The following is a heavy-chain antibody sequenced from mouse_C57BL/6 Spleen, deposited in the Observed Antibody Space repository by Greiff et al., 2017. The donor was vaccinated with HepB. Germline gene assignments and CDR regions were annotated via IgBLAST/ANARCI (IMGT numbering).Heavy chain of an antibody. CDR2: IDPSDSYT. Sequence: QVQLQQPGAELVKPGASVKLSCKASGYTFTSYWMQWVKQRPGQGLEWIGEIDPSDSYTNYNQKFKGKATLTVDTSSSTAYMQLSSLTSEDSAVYYCARMRDYPFAYWGQGTLVTVSA. V-gene: IGHV1-50*01. CDR1: GYTFTSYW. D-gene: IGHD2-4*01. CDR3: ARMRDYPFAY. J-gene: IGHJ3*01.